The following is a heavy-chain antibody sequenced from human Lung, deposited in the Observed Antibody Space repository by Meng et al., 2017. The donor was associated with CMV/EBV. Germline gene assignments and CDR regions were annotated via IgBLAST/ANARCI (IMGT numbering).Heavy chain of an antibody. CDR2: IYWDDDK. Sequence: QITLKESGPTLVKPXQTLTLTCTFSGFSLSTSGVGVGWIRQPPGKALEWLALIYWDDDKRYSPSLKSRLTITKDTSKNQVVLTMTNMDPVDTATYYCAHSIGLPKPPDYYYYYGMDVWGQGTMVNVSS. CDR3: AHSIGLPKPPDYYYYYGMDV. CDR1: GFSLSTSGVG. J-gene: IGHJ6*02. D-gene: IGHD3-10*01. V-gene: IGHV2-5*02.